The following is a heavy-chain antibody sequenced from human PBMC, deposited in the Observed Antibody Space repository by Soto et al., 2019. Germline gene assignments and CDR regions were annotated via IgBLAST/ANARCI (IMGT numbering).Heavy chain of an antibody. D-gene: IGHD1-26*01. CDR3: ARASGDDAFDI. CDR1: GGSISSGDYY. J-gene: IGHJ3*02. Sequence: SETLSLTCTVSGGSISSGDYYWSWIRQPPGKGLEWIGYIYYSGSTYYNPSLKSRVTISVDTSKNQFSLKLSSVTAADTAVYYCARASGDDAFDICGQGTMVTVSS. V-gene: IGHV4-30-4*01. CDR2: IYYSGST.